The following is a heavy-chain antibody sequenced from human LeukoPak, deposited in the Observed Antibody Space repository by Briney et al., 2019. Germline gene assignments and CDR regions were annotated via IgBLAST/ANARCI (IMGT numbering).Heavy chain of an antibody. CDR3: ARADYYYDSSGYGLGDAFDI. J-gene: IGHJ3*02. CDR2: IIPIFGTA. Sequence: GASVKVSCKASGGTFSSYAISWVRQAPGQGLEWMGGIIPIFGTANYAQKFQGRVTITTDESTSTAYMELSSLRSEDTAVYYCARADYYYDSSGYGLGDAFDIWAQGTMVTVSS. CDR1: GGTFSSYA. V-gene: IGHV1-69*05. D-gene: IGHD3-22*01.